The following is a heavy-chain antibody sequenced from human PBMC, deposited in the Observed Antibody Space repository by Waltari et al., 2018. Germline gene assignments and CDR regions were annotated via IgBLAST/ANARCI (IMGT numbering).Heavy chain of an antibody. J-gene: IGHJ5*02. Sequence: EVQLVESGGGLVQPGGSLRLSCAASGFTFSIYWMSWVRQAPGKGLEWVANIKQDGSEKYFVEYVKGRITISRDNAKNSLYLQMNSLRVEDTAVYYCARQWRNWLDPWGQGTLVTVSS. D-gene: IGHD6-19*01. CDR3: ARQWRNWLDP. CDR2: IKQDGSEK. V-gene: IGHV3-7*02. CDR1: GFTFSIYW.